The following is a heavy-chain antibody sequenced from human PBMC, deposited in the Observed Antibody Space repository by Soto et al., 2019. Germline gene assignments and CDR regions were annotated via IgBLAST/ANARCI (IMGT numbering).Heavy chain of an antibody. CDR3: AKDWRWEQQIYGMNV. CDR2: ISYDGRNK. V-gene: IGHV3-30*18. CDR1: DFSFINYG. Sequence: GGALRLSCGASDFSFINYGMHWVRQAPGKGLEWVADISYDGRNKYYAESVKGRFTISRDNSKNTLYLQMNSLRTEDTAVYYCAKDWRWEQQIYGMNVWGQGTTVTVSS. J-gene: IGHJ6*02. D-gene: IGHD1-26*01.